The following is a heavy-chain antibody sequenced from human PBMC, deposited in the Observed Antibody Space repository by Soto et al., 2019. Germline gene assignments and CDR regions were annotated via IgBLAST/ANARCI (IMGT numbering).Heavy chain of an antibody. J-gene: IGHJ4*02. V-gene: IGHV3-7*01. CDR3: ARAMTRGYSTYWPLDY. Sequence: PGGSLRLSCAASGFTFSSYCMSWVRQAPGKGLEWVSSIKQDGSENYYVDSVRGRFTISRDNAKNSLYLQMDSLSAEDTAVYYCARAMTRGYSTYWPLDYWGQGTLVTVSS. D-gene: IGHD6-13*01. CDR1: GFTFSSYC. CDR2: IKQDGSEN.